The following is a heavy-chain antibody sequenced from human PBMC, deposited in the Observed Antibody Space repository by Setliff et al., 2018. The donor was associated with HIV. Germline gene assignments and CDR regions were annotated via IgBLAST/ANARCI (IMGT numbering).Heavy chain of an antibody. V-gene: IGHV3-30*02. CDR1: GFTFSTYG. CDR3: ARDSSGTYTQDDDALDL. D-gene: IGHD1-26*01. Sequence: GGSLRLSCAASGFTFSTYGMQWVRQAPGKGLEWVAFIRYDGSNQYYADSVKGRFTISRDNSKNTLYLQMNSLRAEDTAVYYCARDSSGTYTQDDDALDLWGRETMVTVSS. J-gene: IGHJ3*01. CDR2: IRYDGSNQ.